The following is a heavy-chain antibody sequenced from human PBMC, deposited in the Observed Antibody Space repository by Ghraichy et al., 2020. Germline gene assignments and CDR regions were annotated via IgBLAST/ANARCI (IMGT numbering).Heavy chain of an antibody. CDR1: GFAYNSYW. D-gene: IGHD2-21*02. J-gene: IGHJ4*02. CDR2: IKYDGSVE. Sequence: GGSLRLSCAASGFAYNSYWMNWVRQAPGKGLEWVAYIKYDGSVEYYVDSVKGRFAISRDNAKNSLFLQMNSLRAEDTAVYYCARGWGRFDYWGQGTLVTVSS. CDR3: ARGWGRFDY. V-gene: IGHV3-7*01.